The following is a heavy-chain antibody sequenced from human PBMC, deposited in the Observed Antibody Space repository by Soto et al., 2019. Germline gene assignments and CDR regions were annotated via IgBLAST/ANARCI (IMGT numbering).Heavy chain of an antibody. D-gene: IGHD1-1*01. Sequence: SVKVSCKASGGTFSSYAISWVRQAPGQGLEWMGGIIPIFGTANYAQKFQGRVTITADESTSTAYMELSSLRSEDTVVYYCARDRERRLPPEAHVAFDIWGQGTMVTVSS. CDR2: IIPIFGTA. CDR3: ARDRERRLPPEAHVAFDI. J-gene: IGHJ3*02. V-gene: IGHV1-69*13. CDR1: GGTFSSYA.